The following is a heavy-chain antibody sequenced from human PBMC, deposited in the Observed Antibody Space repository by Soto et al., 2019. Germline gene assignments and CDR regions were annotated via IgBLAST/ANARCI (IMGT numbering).Heavy chain of an antibody. V-gene: IGHV3-7*03. J-gene: IGHJ6*02. CDR3: ASVQLILPAHGIFCGSDV. CDR2: IPQEGVNG. Sequence: GGSLRLSCAASGFTFSMYSMSWVRQSPGKGLEWVAKIPQEGVNGHYADSVKGRFTISRDNGKNSLYLQLNNLRAEDTAVYYCASVQLILPAHGIFCGSDVWGRGATVTVSS. CDR1: GFTFSMYS. D-gene: IGHD1-1*01.